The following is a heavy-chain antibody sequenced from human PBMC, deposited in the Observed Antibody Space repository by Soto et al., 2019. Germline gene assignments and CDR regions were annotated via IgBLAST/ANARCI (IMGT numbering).Heavy chain of an antibody. CDR2: IYTTGST. V-gene: IGHV4-4*07. Sequence: QVQLQESGPGLVKPSETLSLICTVSGGSITSHYWSWIRQPAGKGLEWIGRIYTTGSTNYNPSLKSRVTMSLDTSKNQLSLRLISVTAADTAVYYCARGLRYDHRWGTYRDDWFDPWGQGILVSVSS. J-gene: IGHJ5*02. CDR1: GGSITSHY. CDR3: ARGLRYDHRWGTYRDDWFDP. D-gene: IGHD3-16*02.